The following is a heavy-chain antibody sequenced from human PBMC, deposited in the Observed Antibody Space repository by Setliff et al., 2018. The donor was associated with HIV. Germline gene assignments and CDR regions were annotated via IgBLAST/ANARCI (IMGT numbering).Heavy chain of an antibody. CDR2: IYHSGST. D-gene: IGHD6-13*01. V-gene: IGHV4-38-2*01. CDR1: GYSISSGYH. CDR3: ARVPTSSWYVTTQRTKEYFHH. Sequence: KPSETLSLTCAVSGYSISSGYHWGWIRQPPGKGLEWIGSIYHSGSTYCNPSLKSRVSMSEDTSRNQFSLRLSSVTAADTAIYYCARVPTSSWYVTTQRTKEYFHHWGQGTLVTVSS. J-gene: IGHJ1*01.